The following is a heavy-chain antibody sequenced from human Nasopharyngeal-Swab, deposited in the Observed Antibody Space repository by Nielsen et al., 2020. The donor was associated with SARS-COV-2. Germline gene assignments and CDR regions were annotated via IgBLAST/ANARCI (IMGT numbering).Heavy chain of an antibody. CDR3: ARDAVGDTIGFFYY. Sequence: WVRQAPGQGLEWMGWINTNTGNPTYAQGYTGRFVFSLDTSVSTAYLQISSLKAEDTAVYYCARDAVGDTIGFFYYWGQGTLVTVSS. D-gene: IGHD1-26*01. CDR2: INTNTGNP. J-gene: IGHJ4*02. V-gene: IGHV7-4-1*02.